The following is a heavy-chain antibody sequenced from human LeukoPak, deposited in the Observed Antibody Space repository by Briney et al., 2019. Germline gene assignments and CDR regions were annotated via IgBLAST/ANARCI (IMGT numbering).Heavy chain of an antibody. CDR3: ARGLGYCSGGSCYLDAFDI. CDR1: GGSISSYY. CDR2: IYYSGST. Sequence: PSETLSLTCTVSGGSISSYYWSWIRQPPGKGLEWIGYIYYSGSTNYNPSLKSRVTISVDTSKNQFSLKLSSVTAADTAVYYCARGLGYCSGGSCYLDAFDIWGQGTMVTVSS. V-gene: IGHV4-59*12. J-gene: IGHJ3*02. D-gene: IGHD2-15*01.